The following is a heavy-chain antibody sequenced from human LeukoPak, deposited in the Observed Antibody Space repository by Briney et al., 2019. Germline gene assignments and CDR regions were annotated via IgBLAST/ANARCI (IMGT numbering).Heavy chain of an antibody. V-gene: IGHV4-4*07. CDR1: GGSISSYY. Sequence: SETLSLTCTVSGGSISSYYWSWIRQPAGKGLEWIGRIYTSGSTNYNPSLKSRVTMSVDTSKNQFSLMLTSVTAADTAVYYCARDSRYYDFWSGYVDYWGQGILVTVSS. CDR2: IYTSGST. CDR3: ARDSRYYDFWSGYVDY. D-gene: IGHD3-3*01. J-gene: IGHJ4*02.